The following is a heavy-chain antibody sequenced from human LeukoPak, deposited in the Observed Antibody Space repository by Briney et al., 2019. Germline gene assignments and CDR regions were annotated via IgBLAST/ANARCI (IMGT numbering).Heavy chain of an antibody. CDR1: GFTFSSSW. CDR2: INQDGSDE. Sequence: GGSLRLSCAASGFTFSSSWMSWVRHTPGKGLEWVANINQDGSDEYYVDSVKGRFTISRDNAKTSLYLQMSSLRAEDTAVYYCARRLVGTPDYFDYWGQGTLVTVSS. CDR3: ARRLVGTPDYFDY. J-gene: IGHJ4*02. D-gene: IGHD1-7*01. V-gene: IGHV3-7*01.